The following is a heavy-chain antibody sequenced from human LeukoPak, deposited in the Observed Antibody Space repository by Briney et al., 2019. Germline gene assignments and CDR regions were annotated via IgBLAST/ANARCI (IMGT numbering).Heavy chain of an antibody. J-gene: IGHJ4*02. CDR2: ISFSVNTK. V-gene: IGHV3-48*04. D-gene: IGHD6-19*01. CDR3: ARGAYSSGWAYFDH. CDR1: GFTISDYS. Sequence: GGSLRLSCAASGFTISDYSMNWVRQAPGQGQEWVSYISFSVNTKYYGDSVKGRFAISRDNAKNSLYLHMDSLRAEDTAVYYCARGAYSSGWAYFDHWGQGTLVTVSS.